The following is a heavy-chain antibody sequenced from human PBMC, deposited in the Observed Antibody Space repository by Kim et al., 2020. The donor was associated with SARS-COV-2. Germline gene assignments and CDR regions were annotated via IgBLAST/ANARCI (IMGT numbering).Heavy chain of an antibody. J-gene: IGHJ6*02. CDR3: ARDVPGRLWGSGYYYYGRDV. V-gene: IGHV3-33*01. Sequence: GGSLRLSCAASGFTFSSYGMHWVRQAPGKGLEWVAVIWYDGSNKYYADSVKGRFTISRDNSKNTLYLQMNSLRAEDTAVYYCARDVPGRLWGSGYYYYGRDVWGQGTTVTVSS. CDR2: IWYDGSNK. D-gene: IGHD5-18*01. CDR1: GFTFSSYG.